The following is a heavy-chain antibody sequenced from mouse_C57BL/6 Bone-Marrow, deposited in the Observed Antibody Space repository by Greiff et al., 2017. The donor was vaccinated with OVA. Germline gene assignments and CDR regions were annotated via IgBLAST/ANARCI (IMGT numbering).Heavy chain of an antibody. Sequence: QVQLQQSGPELVKPGASVKISCKASGYAFSSPWMNWVKQRPGKGLEWIGRIYPGDGDTNYNGKFKGKATLTADKSSSTAYMQLSSLTSEDSAVYFCARGGRGYWGQGTTLTVSS. CDR1: GYAFSSPW. CDR2: IYPGDGDT. CDR3: ARGGRGY. J-gene: IGHJ2*01. V-gene: IGHV1-82*01. D-gene: IGHD3-3*01.